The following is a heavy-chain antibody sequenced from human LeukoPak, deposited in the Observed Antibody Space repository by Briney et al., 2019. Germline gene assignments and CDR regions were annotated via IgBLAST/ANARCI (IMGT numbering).Heavy chain of an antibody. V-gene: IGHV3-30*18. Sequence: GGSLRLSCAASGFTFSSYGMHWVRQAPGKGLEWVAVISYDGSNKYYADSVKGRFTISRDNSKNTLYLQMNSLRAEDTAVYYCAKPSTYYYDSSGSTGAFDIWGQGTMATVSS. CDR3: AKPSTYYYDSSGSTGAFDI. CDR1: GFTFSSYG. J-gene: IGHJ3*02. D-gene: IGHD3-22*01. CDR2: ISYDGSNK.